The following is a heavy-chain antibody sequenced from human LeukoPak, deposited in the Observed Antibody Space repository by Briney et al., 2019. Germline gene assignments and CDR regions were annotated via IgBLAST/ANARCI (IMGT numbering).Heavy chain of an antibody. Sequence: GGSLRHSCAASGFTVSSNYMSWVRQAPGSGLEWVSVIYSDGSTYYADSVKGRFTISRDNSKNTLYLQMNTLRAEDTAVYYCARRVTGSSGWLFDYWGQGTLVTVSS. D-gene: IGHD6-19*01. CDR3: ARRVTGSSGWLFDY. CDR1: GFTVSSNY. CDR2: IYSDGST. V-gene: IGHV3-53*01. J-gene: IGHJ4*02.